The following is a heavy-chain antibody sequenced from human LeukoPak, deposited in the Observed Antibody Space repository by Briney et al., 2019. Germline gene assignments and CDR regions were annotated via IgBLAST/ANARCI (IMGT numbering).Heavy chain of an antibody. D-gene: IGHD6-19*01. Sequence: GGSLRLSCAASGFTFSSYAMNWVRQAPGKGLERVSAITGGGESTSNADSVKGRFFISRDNSKNTLYLQMNSLRAEDTAVYYCANPRYGSGWSFDYWGQGTLVTVSS. CDR2: ITGGGEST. V-gene: IGHV3-23*01. CDR3: ANPRYGSGWSFDY. CDR1: GFTFSSYA. J-gene: IGHJ4*02.